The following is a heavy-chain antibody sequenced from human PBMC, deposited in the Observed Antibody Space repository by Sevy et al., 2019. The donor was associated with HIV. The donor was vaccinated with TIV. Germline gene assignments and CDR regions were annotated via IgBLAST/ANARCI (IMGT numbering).Heavy chain of an antibody. V-gene: IGHV3-23*01. CDR3: AKDTSWESGTFDY. CDR1: GFTFSSYA. CDR2: ISGSGGST. Sequence: GRSLRLSCAASGFTFSSYAMSWVRQAPGKGLEWVSAISGSGGSTYYADSVKGRFTISRDNCKNTLYLQMNSLGAEDTAVYYCAKDTSWESGTFDYWGQGTLVTVSS. D-gene: IGHD1-26*01. J-gene: IGHJ4*02.